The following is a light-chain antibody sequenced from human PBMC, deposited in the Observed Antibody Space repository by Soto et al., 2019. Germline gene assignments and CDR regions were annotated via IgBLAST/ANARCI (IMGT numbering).Light chain of an antibody. CDR2: RNN. J-gene: IGLJ2*01. CDR1: SSNIGSHY. V-gene: IGLV1-47*01. Sequence: QSVLTQPPSASGTPGQRVTISCSGSSSNIGSHYVYWYQQLPGTAPKLLIYRNNQRPSGVPDRFSGSKSGTSASLAISGLRSEYEADYYCAAWDDSLSGVVFGGCTQLTVL. CDR3: AAWDDSLSGVV.